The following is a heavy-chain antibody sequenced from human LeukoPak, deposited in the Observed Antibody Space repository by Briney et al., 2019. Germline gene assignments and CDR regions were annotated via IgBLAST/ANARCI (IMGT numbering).Heavy chain of an antibody. CDR1: GFTFSSYA. J-gene: IGHJ4*02. CDR3: AREGPYYFDY. Sequence: GRSLRLSCAASGFTFSSYAMHWVRQAPGKALEWVAVISYDGSNKYYADSVKGRFTISRDNSKNTLYLQMNSLRAEDTALYYCAREGPYYFDYWGQGTLVTVSS. V-gene: IGHV3-30*04. CDR2: ISYDGSNK.